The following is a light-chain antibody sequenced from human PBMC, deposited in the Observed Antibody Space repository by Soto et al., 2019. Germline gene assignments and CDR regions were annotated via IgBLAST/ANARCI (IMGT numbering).Light chain of an antibody. Sequence: QAVVTQEPSFSVSPGATVTLACGLTSGSASTTYYPSGYQQTPGQAPRTLIYTTNTRSPGVPDRFSGSILGNKAARTITGAQADDESHYYCVLYMGSGISVFGGGTTLTVL. J-gene: IGLJ3*02. V-gene: IGLV8-61*01. CDR1: SGSASTTYY. CDR2: TTN. CDR3: VLYMGSGISV.